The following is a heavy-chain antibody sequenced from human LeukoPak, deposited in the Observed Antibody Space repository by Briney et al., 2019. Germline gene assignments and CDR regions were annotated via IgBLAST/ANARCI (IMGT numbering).Heavy chain of an antibody. D-gene: IGHD6-19*01. CDR3: ARAYSSGWSLGWFDP. J-gene: IGHJ5*02. Sequence: SETLSLTCTVSGGSISSYYWSWIRQPPGKGLEWIGYIYYSGSTNYNPSLKSRVTISVDTSKNQFSLKLSSVTAADTAVYYCARAYSSGWSLGWFDPWGQGTLVTVSS. CDR2: IYYSGST. V-gene: IGHV4-59*01. CDR1: GGSISSYY.